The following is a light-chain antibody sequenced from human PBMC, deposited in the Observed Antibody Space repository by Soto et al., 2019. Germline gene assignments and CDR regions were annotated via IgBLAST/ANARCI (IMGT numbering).Light chain of an antibody. CDR2: GAS. V-gene: IGKV3-15*01. CDR3: QQYNNWSPWT. J-gene: IGKJ1*01. Sequence: EIVMTQSPATLSVSPGERATLSCRASQSVSSNLAWYQQKPGQAPRLLIYGASTRATGIPARFSGSGSGTEFPLTISSQQSEDIAVYYCQQYNNWSPWTFGQGTKVEIK. CDR1: QSVSSN.